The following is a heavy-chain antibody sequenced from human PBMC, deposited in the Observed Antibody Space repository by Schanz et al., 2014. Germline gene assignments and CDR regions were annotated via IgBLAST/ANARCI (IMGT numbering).Heavy chain of an antibody. Sequence: QVQLVQSGAEVKKPGASVKVSCKASGYTFISYGIKWVRQAPGQGLEWMGWISAYNGHTDYAQKLQGRVTLTTDTSTSTAFMVLRNLRADDTAVYCCTKAKRFAEMDVWGQGTTVTVSS. CDR2: ISAYNGHT. V-gene: IGHV1-18*01. CDR1: GYTFISYG. J-gene: IGHJ6*02. CDR3: TKAKRFAEMDV. D-gene: IGHD3-3*01.